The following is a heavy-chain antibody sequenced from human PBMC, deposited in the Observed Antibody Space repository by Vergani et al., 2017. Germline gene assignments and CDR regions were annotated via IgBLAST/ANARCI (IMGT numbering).Heavy chain of an antibody. CDR3: AKGGAWNDLDY. D-gene: IGHD1-1*01. V-gene: IGHV3-43*01. CDR1: RFTFDDYT. Sequence: EVQLVESGGVVVQPGGSLRLSCAASRFTFDDYTMHWVRQAPGKGLEWVSLISWDGGSTYYADSVKGRFTISRDNSKNSLYLQMNSLRTEDTALYYCAKGGAWNDLDYWGQGTLVTVSS. CDR2: ISWDGGST. J-gene: IGHJ4*02.